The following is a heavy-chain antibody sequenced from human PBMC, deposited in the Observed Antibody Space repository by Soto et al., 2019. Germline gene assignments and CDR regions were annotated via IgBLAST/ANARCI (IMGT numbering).Heavy chain of an antibody. CDR2: VYYSGNT. CDR3: ARARWYDAFNV. V-gene: IGHV4-59*08. CDR1: GGSISSYY. D-gene: IGHD2-15*01. J-gene: IGHJ3*01. Sequence: PSETLSLTCTVSGGSISSYYWSWIRQPPGKGLEWIGCVYYSGNTYYNPSLKSRVSISIDLSKNQFSLKLTSVTAADTAAYYCARARWYDAFNVWGQGTVVTVSS.